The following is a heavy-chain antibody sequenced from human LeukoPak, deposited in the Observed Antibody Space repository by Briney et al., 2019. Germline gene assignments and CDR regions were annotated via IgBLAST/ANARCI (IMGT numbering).Heavy chain of an antibody. Sequence: GGSLRLSCAASGFTFSSHGMSWVRQAPGKGLEWVSAISTTGGTTYYAGSVKGRFTISRDNSRNTLYLQVNSLRAEDMAIYYCAKNGDRGAYCSGGTCYPYFYYYMDVWGKGTTVTFSS. D-gene: IGHD2-15*01. CDR3: AKNGDRGAYCSGGTCYPYFYYYMDV. V-gene: IGHV3-23*01. J-gene: IGHJ6*03. CDR2: ISTTGGTT. CDR1: GFTFSSHG.